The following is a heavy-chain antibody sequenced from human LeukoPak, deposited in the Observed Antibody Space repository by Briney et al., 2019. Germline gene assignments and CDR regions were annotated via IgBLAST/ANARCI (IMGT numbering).Heavy chain of an antibody. Sequence: SETLSLTCTVSGGSISSYYWSWIRQPPGKGLEWIGYIYYSGSTNYNPSLKSRVTISVDTSKNQFSLKLSSVTAADTAVYYCARDRDDAFDIWGQGTLVTVSS. J-gene: IGHJ4*02. CDR3: ARDRDDAFDI. D-gene: IGHD3-16*01. V-gene: IGHV4-59*01. CDR1: GGSISSYY. CDR2: IYYSGST.